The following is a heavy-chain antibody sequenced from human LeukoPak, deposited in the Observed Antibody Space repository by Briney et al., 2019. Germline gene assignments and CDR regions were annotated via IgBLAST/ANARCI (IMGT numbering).Heavy chain of an antibody. CDR3: ARHGFTATLDY. CDR1: GGTFISYA. CDR2: IIPIFGTA. Sequence: ASVTVSCKASGGTFISYAISWVRQAPGQGLEWMGGIIPIFGTANYAQKFQGRVTITADESTSTAYMELSSLRSEDTAVYYCARHGFTATLDYWGQGTLVTVSS. J-gene: IGHJ4*02. V-gene: IGHV1-69*13. D-gene: IGHD2-15*01.